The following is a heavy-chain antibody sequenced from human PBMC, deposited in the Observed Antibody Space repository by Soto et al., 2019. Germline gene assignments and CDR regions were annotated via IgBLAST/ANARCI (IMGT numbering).Heavy chain of an antibody. CDR2: INPYDSDT. CDR3: ARGGSGSHYYYGMDV. J-gene: IGHJ6*02. V-gene: IGHV5-51*01. CDR1: GYRFTSYW. Sequence: PGESLKISCKGFGYRFTSYWIGWVRQMPGKGLEWMGIINPYDSDTRYSPSFQGHVTISADNSISTAYLQWSSLKASDTATYYCARGGSGSHYYYGMDVWGQGTTVTVSS. D-gene: IGHD3-10*01.